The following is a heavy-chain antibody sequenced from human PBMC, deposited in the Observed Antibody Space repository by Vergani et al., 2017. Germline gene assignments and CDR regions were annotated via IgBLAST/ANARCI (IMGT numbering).Heavy chain of an antibody. CDR1: GGSISSGDYY. D-gene: IGHD2-21*02. CDR2: IYYSGST. Sequence: QVQLQESGPGLVKPSQTLSLTCTVSGGSISSGDYYWSWIRQPPGKGLEWIGYIYYSGSTYYNPSLKSRFTISVDTSKNQFPLKLSSVTAADTAVYYCARDKAYCGGDCYSFFYYYMDVWGKGTTVTVSS. V-gene: IGHV4-30-4*01. J-gene: IGHJ6*03. CDR3: ARDKAYCGGDCYSFFYYYMDV.